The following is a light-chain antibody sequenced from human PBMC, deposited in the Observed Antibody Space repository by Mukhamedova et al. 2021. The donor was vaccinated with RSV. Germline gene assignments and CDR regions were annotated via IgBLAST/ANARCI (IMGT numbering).Light chain of an antibody. J-gene: IGLJ1*01. CDR1: SSDVGGYNY. CDR2: DVS. V-gene: IGLV2-14*03. CDR3: NSYRRTPSSYV. Sequence: CSGTSSDVGGYNYVSWYQQHPGKAPKLMIYDVSNRPSGVSNRFSGSKSGNTASLTISGLQADDEADYYCNSYRRTPSSYVFGTGT.